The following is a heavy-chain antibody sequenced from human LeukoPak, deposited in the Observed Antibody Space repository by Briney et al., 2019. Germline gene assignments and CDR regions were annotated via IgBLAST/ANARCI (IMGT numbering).Heavy chain of an antibody. D-gene: IGHD5-18*01. J-gene: IGHJ4*02. CDR1: GFTVSSNY. V-gene: IGHV3-53*01. CDR3: ARARDTAMVTLPFDY. Sequence: GGSLRLSSAASGFTVSSNYLSWVRQAPGKGLEWVSVIYSGGSTYYADSVKGRFTISRDNSKNTLYLQMNSLRAEDTAVYYCARARDTAMVTLPFDYWGQGTLVTVSS. CDR2: IYSGGST.